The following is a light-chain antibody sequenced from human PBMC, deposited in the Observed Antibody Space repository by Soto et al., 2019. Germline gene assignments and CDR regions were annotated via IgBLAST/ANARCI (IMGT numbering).Light chain of an antibody. Sequence: QSVLTQPPSASGTPGQRVTISCSGSSSNFGSYTVNWYQQFPGTAPKLLIYSIFQRPSGVLDRFSGSKSGTSASLAFSGLQSEDEADYYCAAWDDSLNVLFGTGTKVTVL. J-gene: IGLJ1*01. CDR2: SIF. V-gene: IGLV1-44*01. CDR1: SSNFGSYT. CDR3: AAWDDSLNVL.